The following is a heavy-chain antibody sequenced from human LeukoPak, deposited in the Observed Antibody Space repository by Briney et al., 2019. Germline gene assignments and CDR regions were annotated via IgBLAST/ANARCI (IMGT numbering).Heavy chain of an antibody. D-gene: IGHD4-17*01. CDR1: GFTFDDYG. V-gene: IGHV3-21*01. J-gene: IGHJ5*02. CDR2: ISTSSSHI. Sequence: PGGSLRLSCAASGFTFDDYGMSWVRQAPGKGLEWVSSISTSSSHIYYADSVKGRFTSSRDNAKNSLYLQMNSLRAEDTAVYYCARDSATVTSTSSWFDPWGQGTLVTVSS. CDR3: ARDSATVTSTSSWFDP.